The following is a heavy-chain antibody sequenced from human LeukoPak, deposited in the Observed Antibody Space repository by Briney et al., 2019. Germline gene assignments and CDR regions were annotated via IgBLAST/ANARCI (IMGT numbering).Heavy chain of an antibody. CDR3: AESLGGSYGFDY. D-gene: IGHD1-26*01. J-gene: IGHJ4*02. CDR2: INAGNGNT. Sequence: ASVKVSCKASGYTFTSYAMHWVRQAPGQRLEWMGWINAGNGNTKYSQKFQGRVTITRDTSASTAYMELSSLRSEDTAVYYCAESLGGSYGFDYWGQGTLVTVSS. CDR1: GYTFTSYA. V-gene: IGHV1-3*01.